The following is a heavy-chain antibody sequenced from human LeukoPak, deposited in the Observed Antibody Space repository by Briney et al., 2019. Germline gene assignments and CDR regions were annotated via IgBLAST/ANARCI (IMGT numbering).Heavy chain of an antibody. J-gene: IGHJ4*02. V-gene: IGHV3-74*01. Sequence: GGSLRLSCAASGFTFSSSWIHWVRQAPGKGLVWVSRMNGDGSSTNYADSVKGRFTISRDNAKNTMYLQMNSLRVEDTAVYYCASPRSGGYFDYWGQGTLVTVSS. D-gene: IGHD3-10*01. CDR3: ASPRSGGYFDY. CDR1: GFTFSSSW. CDR2: MNGDGSST.